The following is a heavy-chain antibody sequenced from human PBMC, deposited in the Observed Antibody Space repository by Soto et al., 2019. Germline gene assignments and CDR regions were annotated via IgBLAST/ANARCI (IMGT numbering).Heavy chain of an antibody. CDR1: GFTFSSYA. V-gene: IGHV3-23*01. D-gene: IGHD5-18*01. Sequence: GGSLRLSCAASGFTFSSYAMSWVRQAPGKGLEWVSAISGSGGSTYYADSVKGRFTISRDNSKNTLYLQMNSLRAEDTAVYYCAKDLRGGTAMPQGYYYGMDVWGQGTTVTVSS. CDR2: ISGSGGST. CDR3: AKDLRGGTAMPQGYYYGMDV. J-gene: IGHJ6*02.